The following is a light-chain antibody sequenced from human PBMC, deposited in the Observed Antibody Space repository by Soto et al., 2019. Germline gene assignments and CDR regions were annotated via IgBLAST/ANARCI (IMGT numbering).Light chain of an antibody. CDR2: GAS. CDR3: QQYGTSPLT. Sequence: EIVMTHSPATLSVSPWERATLSCRASQSVSSNLAWYQQKPGQAPRLLMYGASTRATGIPARFSGSGSGTEFTLTISRLEPEDFAVYYCQQYGTSPLTFGGGTKVDIK. V-gene: IGKV3-15*01. J-gene: IGKJ4*01. CDR1: QSVSSN.